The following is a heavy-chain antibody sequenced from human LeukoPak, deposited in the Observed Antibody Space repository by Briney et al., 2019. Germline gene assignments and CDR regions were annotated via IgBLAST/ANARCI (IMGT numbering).Heavy chain of an antibody. CDR1: GGSISRYY. CDR3: AREGGGATSPYMDV. Sequence: PSETLSLTCTVSGGSISRYYWSWIRQPPGKGLEWIGYIYYSGSTNHNPSLKSRVTISVDTSKNQFSLKLSSVTAADTAVYYCAREGGGATSPYMDVWGKGTTVTVSS. V-gene: IGHV4-59*01. CDR2: IYYSGST. J-gene: IGHJ6*03. D-gene: IGHD1-26*01.